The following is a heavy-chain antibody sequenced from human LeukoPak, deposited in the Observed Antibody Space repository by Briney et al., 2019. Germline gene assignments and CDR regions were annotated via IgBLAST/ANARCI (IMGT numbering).Heavy chain of an antibody. D-gene: IGHD3-10*01. V-gene: IGHV5-51*01. J-gene: IGHJ4*02. CDR2: IYPADSDT. CDR3: ARRGGRAYYFDY. Sequence: PGESLKISCKGSGYSFSNYWIGWVRQMPGRGLEWMGVIYPADSDTRYSPSFQGQVTISADKSISTAYLQWSSLKASDTAMYYCARRGGRAYYFDYWGQGTLVTVSS. CDR1: GYSFSNYW.